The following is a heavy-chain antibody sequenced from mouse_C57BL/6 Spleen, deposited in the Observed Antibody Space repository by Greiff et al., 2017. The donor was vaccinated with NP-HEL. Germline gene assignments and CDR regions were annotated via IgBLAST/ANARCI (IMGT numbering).Heavy chain of an antibody. V-gene: IGHV5-9-1*02. Sequence: EVKLMESGEGLVKPGGSLKLSCAASGFTFSSYAMSWVRQTPEKRLEWVAYISSGGDYIYYADTVKGRFTISRDNARNTLYLQMSSLKSEDTAMYYCTRGEGYYGSSRFAYWGQGTLVTVSA. D-gene: IGHD1-1*01. J-gene: IGHJ3*01. CDR1: GFTFSSYA. CDR3: TRGEGYYGSSRFAY. CDR2: ISSGGDYI.